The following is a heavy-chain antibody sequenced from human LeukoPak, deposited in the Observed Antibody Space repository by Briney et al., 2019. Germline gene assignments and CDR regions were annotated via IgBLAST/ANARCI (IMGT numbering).Heavy chain of an antibody. CDR2: IYSDGRT. V-gene: IGHV3-53*01. J-gene: IGHJ4*02. Sequence: PGGSLRLSCAASGFSVSSNYMNWVRQAPGKGLEWVSVIYSDGRTYYADSVRGRFTISRDNSNNALYLQMDSLRTEDTAVYYCANWIGSSSRDYWGQGTLVTVSS. CDR3: ANWIGSSSRDY. D-gene: IGHD6-6*01. CDR1: GFSVSSNY.